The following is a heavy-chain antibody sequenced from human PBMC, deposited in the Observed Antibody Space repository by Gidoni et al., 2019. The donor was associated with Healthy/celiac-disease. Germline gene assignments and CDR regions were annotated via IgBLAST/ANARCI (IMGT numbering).Heavy chain of an antibody. Sequence: QVQLQESGPGLVKPSETLSLTCTVSGGSISSYYWSWIRQPAGKGLEWIGRIYTSWSTNYNPSLKSRVTMSVDTSKNQFSLKLSSVTAADTAVYYCAREIRRGVTKNGGAFDIWGQGTMVTVSS. V-gene: IGHV4-4*07. D-gene: IGHD2-21*02. CDR2: IYTSWST. CDR3: AREIRRGVTKNGGAFDI. J-gene: IGHJ3*02. CDR1: GGSISSYY.